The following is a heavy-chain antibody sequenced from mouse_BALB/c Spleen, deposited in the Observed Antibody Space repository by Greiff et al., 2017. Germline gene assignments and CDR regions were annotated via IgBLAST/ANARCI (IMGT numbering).Heavy chain of an antibody. Sequence: EVQLVESGPELVKPGASMKISCKASGYSFTGYTMNWVKQSHGKNLEWIGLINPYNGGTSYNQKFKGKATLTVDKSSSTAYMELLSLTSEDSAVYYCARSSYDGYYDSFMDYWGQGTSVTVSS. J-gene: IGHJ4*01. V-gene: IGHV1-18*01. CDR2: INPYNGGT. D-gene: IGHD2-3*01. CDR3: ARSSYDGYYDSFMDY. CDR1: GYSFTGYT.